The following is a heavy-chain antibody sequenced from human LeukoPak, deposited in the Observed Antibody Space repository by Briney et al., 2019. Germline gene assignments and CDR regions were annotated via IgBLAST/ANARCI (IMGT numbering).Heavy chain of an antibody. CDR2: ISGSGGST. CDR3: PIKSVPRPQLYDAFDF. Sequence: GGSLRLSCAASGFTFSSYGMSWVRKAPGKGLEWVSAISGSGGSTYYADSVKGRFTICRDNAKNTLYLQMNSLRAEDTAVYYCPIKSVPRPQLYDAFDFWGQGTVVTVSS. J-gene: IGHJ3*01. D-gene: IGHD5-18*01. CDR1: GFTFSSYG. V-gene: IGHV3-23*01.